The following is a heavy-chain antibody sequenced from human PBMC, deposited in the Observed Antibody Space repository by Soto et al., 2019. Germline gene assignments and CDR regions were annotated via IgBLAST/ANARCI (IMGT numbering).Heavy chain of an antibody. D-gene: IGHD3-9*01. CDR3: ATFFLRYFDWCPRMDV. J-gene: IGHJ6*02. Sequence: QVQLQESGPGLVKPSQTLSLTCTVSGGSISSGDYYWSWIRQPPGKGLEWIGYIYYSGSTYYNPSLKSRVTISADPAKNQSSLKLSSVTAADTAVYYCATFFLRYFDWCPRMDVWGQGTTVTVSS. CDR2: IYYSGST. CDR1: GGSISSGDYY. V-gene: IGHV4-30-4*01.